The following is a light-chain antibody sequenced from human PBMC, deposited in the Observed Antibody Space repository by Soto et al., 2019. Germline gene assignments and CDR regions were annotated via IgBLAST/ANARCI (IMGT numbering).Light chain of an antibody. Sequence: EIVLTQSPGTLSLSPGERATLSCRAGQSASSRYLAWYQQKPGQAPRLLIYGASSRATGIPDRFSGSGSGTDFTLTISRVEPEEFAVYYCQQYCSSPWTFGQGTKMEIK. CDR1: QSASSRY. CDR2: GAS. J-gene: IGKJ1*01. CDR3: QQYCSSPWT. V-gene: IGKV3-20*01.